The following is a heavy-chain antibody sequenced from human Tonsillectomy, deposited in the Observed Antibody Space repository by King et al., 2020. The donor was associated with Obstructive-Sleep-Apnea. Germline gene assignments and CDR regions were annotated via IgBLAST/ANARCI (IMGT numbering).Heavy chain of an antibody. V-gene: IGHV4-34*01. CDR3: ARTIVVVVAATYYFDS. D-gene: IGHD2-15*01. CDR2: INHSGRT. CDR1: GGSFSGYY. J-gene: IGHJ4*02. Sequence: VQLQQWGAGLLKPSETLSLTCAVYGGSFSGYYWNWIRQPPGKGLEWIGEINHSGRTNYNPYLKSRVTISVDTSKNQFSLNLSSVTAADTAVYYCARTIVVVVAATYYFDSWGQGTLVTVSS.